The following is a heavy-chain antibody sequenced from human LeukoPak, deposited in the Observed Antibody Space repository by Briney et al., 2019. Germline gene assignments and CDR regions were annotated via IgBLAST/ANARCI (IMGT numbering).Heavy chain of an antibody. CDR1: GYTFSNNW. CDR3: ASEIYGSRGRPFDP. CDR2: INPNGGYT. Sequence: GASVKISCKASGYTFSNNWMHWVRQAPGQGLEWVGIINPNGGYTAYAQKFQGRVTLTRDMSTTSVYMEVTSLRSDDTAVYYCASEIYGSRGRPFDPWGQGTLVTVSS. J-gene: IGHJ5*02. D-gene: IGHD3-10*01. V-gene: IGHV1-46*01.